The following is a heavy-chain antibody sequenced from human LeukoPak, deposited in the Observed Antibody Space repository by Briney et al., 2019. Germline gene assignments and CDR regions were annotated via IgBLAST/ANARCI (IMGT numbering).Heavy chain of an antibody. Sequence: ASVKVSCKASGYTFTAYYIHWVRQAPGQGLEWMGWINPNNGGANYVQKFQGRVTVTRDTSISTAYMELSRLRSDDTAVYYCARGSYYNENWFDPWGQGTLVTVSS. D-gene: IGHD3-10*01. CDR1: GYTFTAYY. J-gene: IGHJ5*02. CDR3: ARGSYYNENWFDP. CDR2: INPNNGGA. V-gene: IGHV1-2*02.